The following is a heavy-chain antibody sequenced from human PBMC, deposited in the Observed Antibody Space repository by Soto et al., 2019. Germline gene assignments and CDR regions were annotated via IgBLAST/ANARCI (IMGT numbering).Heavy chain of an antibody. CDR1: GYTFTSYG. Sequence: QVQLVQSGAEVKKPGASVKVSCKASGYTFTSYGISWVRQAPGQGLEWMGWISAYNGNTNYAQKLQGRVTMTTDTSTRTAYMELRSLRSDDTAVYYCARSAQDYGDSDAVYFDYWGQGTLVTVSS. CDR3: ARSAQDYGDSDAVYFDY. CDR2: ISAYNGNT. D-gene: IGHD4-17*01. J-gene: IGHJ4*02. V-gene: IGHV1-18*01.